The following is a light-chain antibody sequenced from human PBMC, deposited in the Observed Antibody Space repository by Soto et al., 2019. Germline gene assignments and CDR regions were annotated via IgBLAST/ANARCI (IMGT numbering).Light chain of an antibody. V-gene: IGLV2-11*01. CDR3: CSYAGGYTYV. J-gene: IGLJ1*01. Sequence: QSVLTQPPSVSGSPGQSVTISCTGTSSDIGGYNYVSWYRQHPGKAPKFMIYDVNKRPSGVPDRFSGSKSGNTASLTISGLQAEDEADYYCCSYAGGYTYVFGSGTKVTVL. CDR2: DVN. CDR1: SSDIGGYNY.